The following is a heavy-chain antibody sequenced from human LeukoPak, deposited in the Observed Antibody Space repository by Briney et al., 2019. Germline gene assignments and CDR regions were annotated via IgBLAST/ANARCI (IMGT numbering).Heavy chain of an antibody. V-gene: IGHV1-69*05. J-gene: IGHJ4*02. CDR2: IIPIFGTA. D-gene: IGHD2-21*02. Sequence: RASVKVSCKASGGTFSGYAISWVRQAPGQGLEWMGGIIPIFGTANYAQKFQGRVTITTDESTSTAYMELSSLRSEDTAVYYCGACGGDCYHWDYWGQGTLVTVSS. CDR1: GGTFSGYA. CDR3: GACGGDCYHWDY.